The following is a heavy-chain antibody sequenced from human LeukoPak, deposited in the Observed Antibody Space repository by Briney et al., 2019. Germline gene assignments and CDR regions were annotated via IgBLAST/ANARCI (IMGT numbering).Heavy chain of an antibody. CDR2: IYYSGST. CDR3: ARASDRPILLYGGPYYFDY. CDR1: GGSVSSGDYY. Sequence: SETLSLTCTVSGGSVSSGDYYWSWIRQPPGKGLEWIGYIYYSGSTYYNPSLKSRVTISVDTSKNQFSLKLSSVTAADTAVYYCARASDRPILLYGGPYYFDYWGQGTLVTVSS. V-gene: IGHV4-30-4*01. D-gene: IGHD4-23*01. J-gene: IGHJ4*02.